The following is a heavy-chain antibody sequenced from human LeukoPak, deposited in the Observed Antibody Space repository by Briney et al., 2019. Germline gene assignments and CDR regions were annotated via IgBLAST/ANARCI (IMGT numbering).Heavy chain of an antibody. CDR1: GGSISSNGYY. D-gene: IGHD3-9*01. CDR2: IYYSGGT. Sequence: SETLSLTCTVSGGSISSNGYYWAWFRQPPGKGLEWIGSIYYSGGTYYNPSLKSRVTISIDTSKNQFSLKLRSVTAADTAVYYCAKDHYDILTGYLLYYFDYWGQGTLVTVSS. V-gene: IGHV4-39*07. CDR3: AKDHYDILTGYLLYYFDY. J-gene: IGHJ4*02.